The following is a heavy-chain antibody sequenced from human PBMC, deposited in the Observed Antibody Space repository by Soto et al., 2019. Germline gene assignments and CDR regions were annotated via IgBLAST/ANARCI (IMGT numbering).Heavy chain of an antibody. V-gene: IGHV3-30*18. D-gene: IGHD2-8*01. CDR3: AKDHAGYNWFDP. CDR1: GFTFSSYG. J-gene: IGHJ5*02. CDR2: ISYDGSNK. Sequence: QVQLVESGGGVVQPGRSLRLSCTASGFTFSSYGMHWVRQAPGMGLEWVAVISYDGSNKYYADSVKGRFTISRDNSKNTLYLQMNSLRAEDTAVYYCAKDHAGYNWFDPWGQGTLVTVSS.